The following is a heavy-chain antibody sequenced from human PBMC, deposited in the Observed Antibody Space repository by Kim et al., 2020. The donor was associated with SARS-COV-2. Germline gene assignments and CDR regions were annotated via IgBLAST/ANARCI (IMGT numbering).Heavy chain of an antibody. CDR1: GGTFNTYP. V-gene: IGHV1-69*13. J-gene: IGHJ4*02. CDR2: IIPVSDST. D-gene: IGHD3-10*01. CDR3: ARGRVGEPAAFDT. Sequence: SVKVSCKASGGTFNTYPTTWVRQAPGQGLEWMGGIIPVSDSTNYAQRFQGRIRLNADESTSTAYMELSSLRSEDTAIYYCARGRVGEPAAFDTWGQGTLVTVSS.